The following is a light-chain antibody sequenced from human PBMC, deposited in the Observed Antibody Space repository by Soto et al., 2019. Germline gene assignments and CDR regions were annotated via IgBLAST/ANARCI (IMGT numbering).Light chain of an antibody. Sequence: DIQMTQSPATLSASLGDRVTITCRASQSISRWLAWYQQKPGIAPKLLIYDASSLERGVPSRFSGSGSGTEFTLTINSLQPDDFAAYYCQHYYTNSPGTFGQGTKVDIK. CDR1: QSISRW. V-gene: IGKV1-5*01. CDR2: DAS. CDR3: QHYYTNSPGT. J-gene: IGKJ1*01.